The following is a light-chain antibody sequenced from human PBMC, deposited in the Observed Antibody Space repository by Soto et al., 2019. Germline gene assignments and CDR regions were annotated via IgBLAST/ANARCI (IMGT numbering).Light chain of an antibody. Sequence: EIVLTQSPATLSLSPGERATLSCRASQSVGSYLAWYRQKPGQAPRLLISGASNRAPGIPARFSGSGSGTKFTLTISSLEPEDFAVYYCQQRNNWPPTWTFGQGTKVEIK. CDR1: QSVGSY. CDR2: GAS. J-gene: IGKJ1*01. CDR3: QQRNNWPPTWT. V-gene: IGKV3-11*01.